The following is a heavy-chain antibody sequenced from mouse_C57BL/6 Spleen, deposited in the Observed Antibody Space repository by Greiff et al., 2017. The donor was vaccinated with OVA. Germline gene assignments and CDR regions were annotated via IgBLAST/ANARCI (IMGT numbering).Heavy chain of an antibody. V-gene: IGHV5-4*01. J-gene: IGHJ3*01. CDR2: LSDGGSYT. D-gene: IGHD2-3*01. CDR3: ARDPYDGYYRFAY. Sequence: EVMLVESGGGLVKPGGSLKLSCAASGFTFSSYAMSWVRQTPEKRLEWVATLSDGGSYTYYPDNVKGRFTISRDNAKNNLYLQMSHLKSEDTAMYYCARDPYDGYYRFAYWGQGTLVTVSA. CDR1: GFTFSSYA.